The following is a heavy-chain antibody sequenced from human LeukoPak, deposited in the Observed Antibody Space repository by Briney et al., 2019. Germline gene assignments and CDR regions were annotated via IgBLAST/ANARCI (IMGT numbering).Heavy chain of an antibody. V-gene: IGHV1-69*13. CDR3: AGVTDDLNHFWYFDL. D-gene: IGHD1-14*01. CDR2: ITPMFGTI. J-gene: IGHJ2*01. CDR1: GGAINNYA. Sequence: GASVKVSCKLSGGAINNYAIRWVRKAPGHGLEWMGGITPMFGTIDYAQKFQGRITITADESASAAYMELSNLSLEDTAVYYCAGVTDDLNHFWYFDLWGRGTLVTVSS.